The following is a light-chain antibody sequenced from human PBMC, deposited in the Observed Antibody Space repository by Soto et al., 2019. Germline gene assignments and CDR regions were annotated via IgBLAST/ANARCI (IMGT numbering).Light chain of an antibody. Sequence: VWTQSPGSLSWWPGESVSVAAVGSQSVSYYLAWYQQKPGQAPTLIIYHASSRDTGVPDRLSGRGSGSDSALAIRRMEAEASAVYNCPSYQPSGYYPAPPFRGGTKVDIK. CDR2: HAS. CDR3: PSYQPSGYYPAPP. CDR1: QSVSYY. J-gene: IGKJ4*02. V-gene: IGKV3-20*01.